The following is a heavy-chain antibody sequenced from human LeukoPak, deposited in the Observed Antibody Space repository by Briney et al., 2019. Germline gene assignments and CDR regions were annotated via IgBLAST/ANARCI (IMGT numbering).Heavy chain of an antibody. J-gene: IGHJ4*02. CDR1: GFTFSSYA. D-gene: IGHD4-17*01. CDR3: ASVGLDGDPGDEFDY. V-gene: IGHV3-48*03. Sequence: PGGSLRLSCAASGFTFSSYAMSWVRQAPGKGLEWVSYISSSGSTIYYADSVKGRFTISRDNAKNSLYLQMNSLRAEDTAVYYCASVGLDGDPGDEFDYWGQGTLVTVSS. CDR2: ISSSGSTI.